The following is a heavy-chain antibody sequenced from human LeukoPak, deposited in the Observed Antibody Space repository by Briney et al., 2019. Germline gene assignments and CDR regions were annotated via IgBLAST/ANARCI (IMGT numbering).Heavy chain of an antibody. Sequence: SVKVSCKASGYTFTSYGISWVRQTPGQGLEWMGGIIPIFGTANYAQKFQGRVTITTDESTSTAYMELSSLRSEDTAVYYCAREMATFFDYWGQGTLVTVSA. CDR3: AREMATFFDY. V-gene: IGHV1-69*05. CDR1: GYTFTSYG. J-gene: IGHJ4*02. D-gene: IGHD5-24*01. CDR2: IIPIFGTA.